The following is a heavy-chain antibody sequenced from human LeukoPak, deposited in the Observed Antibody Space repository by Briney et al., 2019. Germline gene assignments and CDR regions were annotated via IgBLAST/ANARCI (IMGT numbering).Heavy chain of an antibody. CDR3: ATDGYYYDRSGWVHG. J-gene: IGHJ3*01. CDR2: VDPENGET. CDR1: GYTFTDYY. Sequence: ASVKISCKASGYTFTDYYMHWVQQAPGKGLEWMGRVDPENGETIYAEKFQGRVTITADTSTDTAYMELSSLRSEDTAVYYCATDGYYYDRSGWVHGWGQGTMVTVSS. V-gene: IGHV1-69-2*01. D-gene: IGHD3-22*01.